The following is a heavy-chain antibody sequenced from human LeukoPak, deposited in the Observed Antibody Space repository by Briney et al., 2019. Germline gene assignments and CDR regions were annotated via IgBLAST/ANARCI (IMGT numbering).Heavy chain of an antibody. CDR1: GGSISSYY. J-gene: IGHJ6*03. D-gene: IGHD3-22*01. Sequence: SETLSLTCTGSGGSISSYYWSWIRQPAGKGLEWIGRIYISGSTNYNASLKSRVTMSVDTSKNQFSLKLSSVTAADTAVYYCARGGYYDSSGYYSPYYYYMDVWGKGTTVTISS. CDR3: ARGGYYDSSGYYSPYYYYMDV. V-gene: IGHV4-4*07. CDR2: IYISGST.